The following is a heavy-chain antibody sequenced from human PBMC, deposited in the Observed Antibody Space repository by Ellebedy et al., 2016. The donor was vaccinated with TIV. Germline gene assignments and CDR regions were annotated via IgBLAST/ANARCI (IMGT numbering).Heavy chain of an antibody. CDR2: INPSGGST. CDR3: ARGPRRGYSYGQRIDY. Sequence: AASVKVSCKASGYTFTSYYMHWVRQAPGQGLEWMGIINPSGGSTSYAQKFQGRVTMTRDTSTSTVYMELSSLRSEDTAVYYCARGPRRGYSYGQRIDYWGQGTLVTVSS. V-gene: IGHV1-46*01. D-gene: IGHD5-18*01. J-gene: IGHJ4*02. CDR1: GYTFTSYY.